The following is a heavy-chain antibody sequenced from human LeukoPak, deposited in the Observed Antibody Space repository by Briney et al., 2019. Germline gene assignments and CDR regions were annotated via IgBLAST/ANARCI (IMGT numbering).Heavy chain of an antibody. CDR1: GYTITSYY. D-gene: IGHD2-2*02. Sequence: ASVKVSCKASGYTITSYYMHWVRQAPGQGLEWMGLINPSGGSTSYAQKFQGRVTMTRDTSTSTVYMELSSLRSEDTAVYYCARDLQYCSSTSCYNDDAFDIWGQGTMVTVSS. V-gene: IGHV1-46*03. CDR3: ARDLQYCSSTSCYNDDAFDI. CDR2: INPSGGST. J-gene: IGHJ3*02.